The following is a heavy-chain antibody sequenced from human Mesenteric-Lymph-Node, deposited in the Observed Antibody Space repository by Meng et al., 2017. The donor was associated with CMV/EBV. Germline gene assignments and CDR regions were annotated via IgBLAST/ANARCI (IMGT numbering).Heavy chain of an antibody. Sequence: SGDSVSSTPAAWNWIRQSPSRGLEWLGRTYYRSRWFNDYAVSVKSRTSVNPDTSKNQFSLQLDSVTPEDTAVYYCAREGLGTYYFDSWGQGSLVTVSS. J-gene: IGHJ4*02. CDR2: TYYRSRWFN. CDR1: GDSVSSTPAA. V-gene: IGHV6-1*01. CDR3: AREGLGTYYFDS. D-gene: IGHD7-27*01.